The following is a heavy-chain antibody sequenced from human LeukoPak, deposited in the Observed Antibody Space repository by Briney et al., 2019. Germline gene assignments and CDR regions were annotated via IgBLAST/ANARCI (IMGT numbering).Heavy chain of an antibody. CDR1: GFTVSSNS. V-gene: IGHV3-53*01. CDR2: IYSDNT. Sequence: GGSLSLSCTVSGFTVSSNSMSWVRQAPGKGLEWVSFIYSDNTHYSDSVKGRFTISRGNSKNTLYRQMNSLRAEDTAVYYCARRAGAYSHPYDYWGQGTLVTASS. D-gene: IGHD4/OR15-4a*01. CDR3: ARRAGAYSHPYDY. J-gene: IGHJ4*02.